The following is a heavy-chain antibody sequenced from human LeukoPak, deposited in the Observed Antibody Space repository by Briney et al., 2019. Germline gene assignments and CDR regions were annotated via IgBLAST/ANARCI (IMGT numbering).Heavy chain of an antibody. CDR3: AKVGGFWSGYYRNTYGMDV. D-gene: IGHD3-3*01. Sequence: GGSLRPSCAASGFTFSSYGMHWVRQAPGKGLEWVAVISYDGSNKYYAGSLKGRFTISRDNSKNTLYLQMNSLRAEDTAVYYCAKVGGFWSGYYRNTYGMDVWGQGTTVTVSS. CDR2: ISYDGSNK. V-gene: IGHV3-30*18. CDR1: GFTFSSYG. J-gene: IGHJ6*02.